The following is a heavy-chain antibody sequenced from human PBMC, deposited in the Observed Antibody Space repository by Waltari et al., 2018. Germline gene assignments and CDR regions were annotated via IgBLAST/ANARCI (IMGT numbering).Heavy chain of an antibody. CDR3: ANPTRDQH. V-gene: IGHV3-30*18. CDR1: GFTFSSYG. CDR2: RSYDGSNK. J-gene: IGHJ1*01. Sequence: QVQLVESGGGVVQPGRSLRLSCAASGFTFSSYGMHWVRQAPGKGLDGGAVRSYDGSNKYYADSVKGRFTISRYNSKNTLYLQMNSLRAEDTAVYYCANPTRDQHWGQGTLVTVSS.